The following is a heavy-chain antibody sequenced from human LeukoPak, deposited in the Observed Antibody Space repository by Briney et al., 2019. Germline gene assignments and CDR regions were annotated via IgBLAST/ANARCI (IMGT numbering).Heavy chain of an antibody. CDR1: GFTFDDYA. D-gene: IGHD6-13*01. V-gene: IGHV3-9*01. J-gene: IGHJ5*02. CDR2: ISWNSGSI. Sequence: GRSLRLSCAASGFTFDDYAMHWVRQAPGKGLEWVSGISWNSGSIGYADSVKGRFTISRDNAKNSLYLQMNSLRAEDTALYYCAKGDSSSWYPNWFDPWGQGTLVTVSS. CDR3: AKGDSSSWYPNWFDP.